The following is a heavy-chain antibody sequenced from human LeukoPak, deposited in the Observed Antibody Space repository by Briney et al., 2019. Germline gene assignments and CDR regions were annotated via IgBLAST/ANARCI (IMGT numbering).Heavy chain of an antibody. CDR3: ARAAMNLDGYNWRYFDY. CDR1: GGTFSSYA. Sequence: ASVKVSCKASGGTFSSYAISWVRQAPGQGLEWMGWINPNSGGTNYVQKFQGWVTMTRDTSISTAYMELSRLRSDDTAVYYCARAAMNLDGYNWRYFDYWGQGTLVTVSS. V-gene: IGHV1-2*04. D-gene: IGHD5-24*01. J-gene: IGHJ4*02. CDR2: INPNSGGT.